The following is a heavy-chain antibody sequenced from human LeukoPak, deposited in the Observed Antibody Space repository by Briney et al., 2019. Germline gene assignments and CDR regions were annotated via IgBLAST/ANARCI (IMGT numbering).Heavy chain of an antibody. V-gene: IGHV4-34*01. D-gene: IGHD3-10*01. CDR2: INHSGST. CDR3: ARARIRGVIIKSVGWFDP. CDR1: GGSFSGYY. J-gene: IGHJ5*02. Sequence: PSETLSLTCAVYGGSFSGYYWSWIRQPPGKGLEWIGEINHSGSTNYNPSLKSRVTISVDTSKNQFSLKLSSVTAADTAVYYCARARIRGVIIKSVGWFDPWGQGTLVTVSS.